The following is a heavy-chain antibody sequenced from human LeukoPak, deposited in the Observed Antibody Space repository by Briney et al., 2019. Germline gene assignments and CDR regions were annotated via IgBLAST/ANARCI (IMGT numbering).Heavy chain of an antibody. J-gene: IGHJ5*02. CDR1: GYSVSSGFY. Sequence: KPSETLSLTCTVSGYSVSSGFYWGWIRQPPGKGLEWIASIYHRGDTYYNPSLRSRVTISLDTSKNQLSLKLSSVTAADTAVYYCARSNAHLSTSWYGNWFDPWGQGTLVTVSS. CDR3: ARSNAHLSTSWYGNWFDP. CDR2: IYHRGDT. D-gene: IGHD2-2*01. V-gene: IGHV4-38-2*02.